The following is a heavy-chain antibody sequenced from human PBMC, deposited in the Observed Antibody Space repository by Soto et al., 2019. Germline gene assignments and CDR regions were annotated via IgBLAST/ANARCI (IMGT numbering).Heavy chain of an antibody. D-gene: IGHD2-2*01. V-gene: IGHV3-74*01. CDR2: INSDGINT. J-gene: IGHJ3*02. Sequence: VQLVESGGGLVQPGGSLRLSCTASGFTFSSYWMHWVRQAPGKGLVWVSRINSDGINTSHADSAKGRFTISRDNAKSTLYLQMNSLRAEDTAVYYCARAQYLADDVFDIWGRGTVVTVSS. CDR3: ARAQYLADDVFDI. CDR1: GFTFSSYW.